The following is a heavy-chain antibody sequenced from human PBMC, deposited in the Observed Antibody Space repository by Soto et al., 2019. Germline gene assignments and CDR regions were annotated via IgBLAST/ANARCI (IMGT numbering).Heavy chain of an antibody. CDR1: GGSISSGGYY. Sequence: KQSQTLSLTCTVSGGSISSGGYYWSWIRQHPGKGLEWIGYIYYSGSTYYNPSLKSRVTISVDTSKNQFSLKLSSVTAADTAVYYCARLSPDSSGRRTPIDYWGQGTLVTVSS. D-gene: IGHD3-22*01. V-gene: IGHV4-31*03. CDR3: ARLSPDSSGRRTPIDY. J-gene: IGHJ4*02. CDR2: IYYSGST.